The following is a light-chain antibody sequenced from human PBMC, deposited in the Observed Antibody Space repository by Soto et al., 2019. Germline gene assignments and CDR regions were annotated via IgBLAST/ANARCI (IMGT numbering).Light chain of an antibody. Sequence: QSALTQPASVSGSPGQSITISCTGTSSDVGDNNYVSWYQQHPGKAPKFIIYEVSNRPSGVSTRFSGSKSGNTASLTISGLQTEDEADYYCSSYASTSVVVFGGGTQLTVL. CDR3: SSYASTSVVV. J-gene: IGLJ2*01. V-gene: IGLV2-14*01. CDR2: EVS. CDR1: SSDVGDNNY.